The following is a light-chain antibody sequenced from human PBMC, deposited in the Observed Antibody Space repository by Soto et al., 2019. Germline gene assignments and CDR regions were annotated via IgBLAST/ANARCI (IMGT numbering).Light chain of an antibody. CDR3: QQCGSSPWT. CDR1: HSVSSN. CDR2: GAS. Sequence: EIVMTQSPATLSVSPGERAILSCRASHSVSSNLAWYQQKPGQAPRLPIYGASTRATGIPARFSGGGSGTDFTLTISRLEPEDFAVYYCQQCGSSPWTFGQGTKVDIK. V-gene: IGKV3-15*01. J-gene: IGKJ1*01.